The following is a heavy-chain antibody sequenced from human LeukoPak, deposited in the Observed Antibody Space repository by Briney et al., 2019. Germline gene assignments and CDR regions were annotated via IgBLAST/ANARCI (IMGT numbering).Heavy chain of an antibody. D-gene: IGHD3-22*01. CDR3: ARDYDSSGYSSYYYYYMDV. CDR2: ISAYNGNT. V-gene: IGHV1-18*01. CDR1: GYTLTSYG. Sequence: ASVKVSCKASGYTLTSYGISWVRQAPGQGLEWMGWISAYNGNTNYAQKLQGRVTMTTDTSTSTAYMELRSLRSDDTAVYYCARDYDSSGYSSYYYYYMDVWGKGTTVTISS. J-gene: IGHJ6*03.